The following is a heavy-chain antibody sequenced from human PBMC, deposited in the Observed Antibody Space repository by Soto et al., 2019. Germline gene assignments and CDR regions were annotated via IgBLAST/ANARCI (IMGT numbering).Heavy chain of an antibody. Sequence: SETLSLTCTVSGDSISSSSYYWGWIRQPPGKGLEWIGSIYYSGSTYYNPSLKSRVTISVDTSKNQFSLKLSSVTAADTAVYYCASGDCSGGSCYSYYYYYMDVWGKGTTVTVSS. D-gene: IGHD2-15*01. V-gene: IGHV4-39*01. J-gene: IGHJ6*03. CDR1: GDSISSSSYY. CDR2: IYYSGST. CDR3: ASGDCSGGSCYSYYYYYMDV.